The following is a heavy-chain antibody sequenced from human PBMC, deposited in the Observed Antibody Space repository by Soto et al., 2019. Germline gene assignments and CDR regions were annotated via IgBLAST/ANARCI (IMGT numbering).Heavy chain of an antibody. D-gene: IGHD6-13*01. CDR3: ASFSIAAAAGY. Sequence: EVQLVESGGGLVKPGGSLRLSCAASGFTFSSYSMNWVRQAPGKGLEWVSSISSSSSYIYYADSVKGRFTISRDNAKNSLYLQMNSLRAEDTAVYYCASFSIAAAAGYWGQGTLVTVSS. CDR2: ISSSSSYI. V-gene: IGHV3-21*01. J-gene: IGHJ4*02. CDR1: GFTFSSYS.